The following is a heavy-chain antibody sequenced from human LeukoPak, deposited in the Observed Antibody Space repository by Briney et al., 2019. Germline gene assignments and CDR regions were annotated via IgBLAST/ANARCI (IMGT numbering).Heavy chain of an antibody. V-gene: IGHV3-23*01. CDR1: GFTFSSYA. Sequence: GWSLRLSCAASGFTFSSYAMSWVRPAPGKGLERVSTISGTGGDTVYADSVRGRFTISRDNSKNTLYLQMDSLRAEDTARYYCARRGGSSGWGDFDYWGQATLVTVSS. J-gene: IGHJ4*02. D-gene: IGHD6-19*01. CDR2: ISGTGGDT. CDR3: ARRGGSSGWGDFDY.